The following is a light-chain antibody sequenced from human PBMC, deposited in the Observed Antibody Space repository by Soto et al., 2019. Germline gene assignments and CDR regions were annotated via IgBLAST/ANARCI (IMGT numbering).Light chain of an antibody. J-gene: IGLJ1*01. CDR1: SSDIGGYNY. CDR2: EVN. CDR3: SSYAGSNKRYV. Sequence: QSALTQPPSASGSPGQSVTISCTGTSSDIGGYNYVSWYQQHPGKAPKRLIYEVNKRPSGVPDRFSGSKSGNTASLTVSGLQTEDEADYYCSSYAGSNKRYVFGTGTKVTVL. V-gene: IGLV2-8*01.